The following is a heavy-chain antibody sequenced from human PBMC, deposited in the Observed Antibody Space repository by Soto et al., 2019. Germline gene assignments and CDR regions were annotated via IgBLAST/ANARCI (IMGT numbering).Heavy chain of an antibody. CDR1: GFTFSRYA. CDR2: ISYDGTNK. V-gene: IGHV3-30*09. D-gene: IGHD4-17*01. Sequence: PVESLRLSCVASGFTFSRYAIYWVRQAPGKGLEWVAVISYDGTNKYYADSLKGRFAISRDNSKQRLYLHMNSPSGEDTPVSYCKSGVETVNAFFDVRVRCTLVTVSS. J-gene: IGHJ2*01. CDR3: KSGVETVNAFFDV.